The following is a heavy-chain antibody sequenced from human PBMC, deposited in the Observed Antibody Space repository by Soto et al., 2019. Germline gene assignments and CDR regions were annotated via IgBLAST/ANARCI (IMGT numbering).Heavy chain of an antibody. CDR2: INPIVSMS. J-gene: IGHJ4*02. Sequence: QVQLVQSGTEVKKPGSSVKVSCKASGDTFSFYTINWVRQAPGLGLEWVGRINPIVSMSNYAQKFQGRVSMTAGKSTSTAYMELRSLRSDDTAMYFCAASYGSGYRAFDYWGQGALVTVSS. D-gene: IGHD3-10*01. V-gene: IGHV1-69*02. CDR1: GDTFSFYT. CDR3: AASYGSGYRAFDY.